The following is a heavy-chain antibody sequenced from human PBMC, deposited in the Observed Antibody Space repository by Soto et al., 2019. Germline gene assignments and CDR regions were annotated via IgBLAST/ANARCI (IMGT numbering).Heavy chain of an antibody. D-gene: IGHD6-13*01. Sequence: SETLSLTCTVSGGSISSYYWSWIRQPPGKGLEWIGYIYYSGSTNYNPSLKSRVTISVDTSKNQFSLKLSSVTAADTAVYYCASTEYSSSWYDHYYYMDVWGKGTTVTVSS. CDR2: IYYSGST. CDR3: ASTEYSSSWYDHYYYMDV. CDR1: GGSISSYY. J-gene: IGHJ6*03. V-gene: IGHV4-59*01.